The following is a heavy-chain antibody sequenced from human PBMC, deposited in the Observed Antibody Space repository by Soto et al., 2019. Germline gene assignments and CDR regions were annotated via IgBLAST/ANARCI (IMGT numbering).Heavy chain of an antibody. V-gene: IGHV4-59*08. CDR2: FFYSGSA. J-gene: IGHJ5*02. CDR3: ARHVRANWFDP. CDR1: GGSISSDY. Sequence: QVQLQESGPGLVKPSETLALTCTVSGGSISSDYWTWIRQPPGKGLEWIGYFFYSGSAKYNPSLKSRVTISADTSKNQFSLRLSSVTAADTAGCCCARHVRANWFDPWGQGTLVTVSS.